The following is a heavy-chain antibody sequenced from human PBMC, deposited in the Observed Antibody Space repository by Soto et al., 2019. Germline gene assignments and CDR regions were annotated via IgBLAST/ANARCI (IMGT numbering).Heavy chain of an antibody. CDR1: GGSISTVGHY. CDR3: ARATGTLRSRNCDD. D-gene: IGHD1-1*01. CDR2: IYHTGST. V-gene: IGHV4-31*03. Sequence: SETLSLTCSVSGGSISTVGHYWTWIRQPPGKGLEWIGSIYHTGSTYYSKSLRSRLTMSVGTSKSQFSLRLSSVTAADTAVYYCARATGTLRSRNCDDWGQGSVVTISS. J-gene: IGHJ4*02.